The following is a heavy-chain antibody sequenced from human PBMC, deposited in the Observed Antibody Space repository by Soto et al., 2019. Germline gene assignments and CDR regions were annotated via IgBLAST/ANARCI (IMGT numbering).Heavy chain of an antibody. V-gene: IGHV3-53*01. J-gene: IGHJ4*02. CDR2: IYSGGST. D-gene: IGHD3-22*01. CDR1: GFTVSSNY. Sequence: GGSLRLSCAASGFTVSSNYMSWVRQAPGKGLEWVSVIYSGGSTYYADSVKGRFTISRDNSKNTLYLQMNSLRAEDTAVYYCARSSRYYDSSGYPPPGFDYWGQGTLVTVSS. CDR3: ARSSRYYDSSGYPPPGFDY.